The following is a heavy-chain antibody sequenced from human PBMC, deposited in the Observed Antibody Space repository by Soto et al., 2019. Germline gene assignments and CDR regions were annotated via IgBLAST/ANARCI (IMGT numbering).Heavy chain of an antibody. D-gene: IGHD1-1*01. J-gene: IGHJ4*02. CDR1: GYGFTTYG. CDR3: ARGRYGDY. V-gene: IGHV1-18*01. Sequence: QVHLVQSGAEVKKPGASVKVSCKGSGYGFTTYGITWVRQAPGQGLEWMAWISAHNGNTNHAQKLQGRVTVTRDTSTSTTYMELRSLRSDDTAVYYCARGRYGDYWGQGDRVTVSS. CDR2: ISAHNGNT.